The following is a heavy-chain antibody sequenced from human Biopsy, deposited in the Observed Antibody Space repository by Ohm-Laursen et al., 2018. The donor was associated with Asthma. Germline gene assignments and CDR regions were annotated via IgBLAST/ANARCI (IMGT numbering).Heavy chain of an antibody. J-gene: IGHJ5*02. D-gene: IGHD7-27*01. V-gene: IGHV1-2*06. Sequence: SVKVSCKASGYSFTDYHLHWVRQAPGQGLEWMGRITPTSGGTTYAQKFQGRVTMTRDTSISTAYMELSRLTSDDTAVYYCARVQKSPGDRWFDPWGQGTLVTVSS. CDR3: ARVQKSPGDRWFDP. CDR1: GYSFTDYH. CDR2: ITPTSGGT.